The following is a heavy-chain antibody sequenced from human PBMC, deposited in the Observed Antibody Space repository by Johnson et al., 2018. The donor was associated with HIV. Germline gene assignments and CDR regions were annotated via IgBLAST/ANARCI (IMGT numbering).Heavy chain of an antibody. CDR2: IWYDGSNK. CDR1: GFTFSSYA. D-gene: IGHD3-22*01. J-gene: IGHJ3*02. CDR3: AKGDYYDSRAAFDI. V-gene: IGHV3-33*06. Sequence: QVQLVESGGGVVQPGRSLRLSCAASGFTFSSYAMHWVRQAPGKGLEWVAVIWYDGSNKYYTDSVKGRFTISRDNSKNTLFLQMNSLRAEDTAVYYCAKGDYYDSRAAFDIWGQGTMVTVSS.